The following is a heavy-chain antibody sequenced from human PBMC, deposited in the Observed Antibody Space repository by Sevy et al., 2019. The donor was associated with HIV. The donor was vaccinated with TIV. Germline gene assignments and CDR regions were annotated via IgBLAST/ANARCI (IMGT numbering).Heavy chain of an antibody. CDR3: ARPYYYDSSGLIDY. CDR2: IKQDGSDK. J-gene: IGHJ4*02. CDR1: GFTFSSYW. D-gene: IGHD3-22*01. V-gene: IGHV3-7*01. Sequence: GGSLRLSCAASGFTFSSYWMSWVRQAPGKGLEWVANIKQDGSDKYYVDSVKGRFTISRDNAKNSLYLQMNSLRAEDTAVYYCARPYYYDSSGLIDYWGQGTLVTVSS.